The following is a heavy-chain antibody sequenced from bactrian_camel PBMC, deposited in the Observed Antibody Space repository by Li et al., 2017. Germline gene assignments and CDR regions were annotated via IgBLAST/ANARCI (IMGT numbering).Heavy chain of an antibody. CDR3: AADCLVVGAGLKRRYHY. CDR1: GFTCRYS. Sequence: VQLVESGGGLVQPGASLRLSCAASGFTCRYSMSWVRQAPGKERELVSSIYRDGTTTYADSVKGRFTISRDNAKNTINLELNSLKIEDTAMYDCAADCLVVGAGLKRRYHYWGQGTQVTVS. V-gene: IGHV3S10*01. D-gene: IGHD6*01. J-gene: IGHJ4*01. CDR2: IYRDGTT.